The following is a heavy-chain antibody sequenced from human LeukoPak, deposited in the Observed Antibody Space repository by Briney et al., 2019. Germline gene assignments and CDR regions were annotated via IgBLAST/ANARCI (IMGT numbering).Heavy chain of an antibody. V-gene: IGHV1-46*01. CDR1: GDTFSKYY. CDR2: INPSGGST. D-gene: IGHD5-18*01. CDR3: ARDLSWEYSYGFRAFDM. J-gene: IGHJ3*02. Sequence: GASVKVSCKASGDTFSKYYMNWVRQAPGQGLEWMGLINPSGGSTSYAQKFQGRVTMTRDMSTSTVYMELSSLRSEDTAVYYCARDLSWEYSYGFRAFDMWGQGTMVTVSS.